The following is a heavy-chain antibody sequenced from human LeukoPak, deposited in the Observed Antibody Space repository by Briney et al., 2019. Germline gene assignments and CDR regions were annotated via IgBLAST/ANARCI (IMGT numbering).Heavy chain of an antibody. CDR1: GGSFSGYY. V-gene: IGHV4-34*01. Sequence: SETLSLTCAVYGGSFSGYYWSWIRQPPGKGLEWIGEINHSGSTNYNPSLKSRVTISVDTSKNQFSLKLSSVTAADTAVYYCARGPREIPTVTTGPPFDYWGQGTLVTVSS. CDR2: INHSGST. D-gene: IGHD4-11*01. J-gene: IGHJ4*02. CDR3: ARGPREIPTVTTGPPFDY.